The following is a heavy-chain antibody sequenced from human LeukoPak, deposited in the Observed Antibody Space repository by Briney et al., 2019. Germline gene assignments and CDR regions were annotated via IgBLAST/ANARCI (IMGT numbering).Heavy chain of an antibody. Sequence: SVKVSCKASGFTFTSSAVQWVRQARGQRLEWIGWIFVGSGNTNYAQKFQERVTITRDMSTSTAYMELSSLRSEDTAVYYCASPASSWYGNSLDYWGQGTLVTVSS. CDR1: GFTFTSSA. D-gene: IGHD6-13*01. CDR2: IFVGSGNT. V-gene: IGHV1-58*01. CDR3: ASPASSWYGNSLDY. J-gene: IGHJ4*02.